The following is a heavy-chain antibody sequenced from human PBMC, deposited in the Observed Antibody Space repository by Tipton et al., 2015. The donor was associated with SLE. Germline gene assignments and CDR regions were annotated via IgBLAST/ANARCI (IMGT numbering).Heavy chain of an antibody. D-gene: IGHD3-10*02. CDR3: ARGLFGFPGPFDI. V-gene: IGHV4-61*02. J-gene: IGHJ3*02. CDR1: GGSISSGSYY. Sequence: TLSLTCSVSGGSISSGSYYWSWVRKPAGEGLEWIGRVYTGGSTNYNPSLQSRVTMSINTSENQFSLRLSSVTAADSAVYYCARGLFGFPGPFDIWGQGTMVTVSS. CDR2: VYTGGST.